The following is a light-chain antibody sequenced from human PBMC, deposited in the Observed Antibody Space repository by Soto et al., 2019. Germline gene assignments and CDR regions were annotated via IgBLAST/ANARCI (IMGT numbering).Light chain of an antibody. CDR3: GVWDDSVNVRYL. CDR1: SSNIGSNS. V-gene: IGLV1-44*01. Sequence: QSVLTQPPSASGTPGQRVTISCSGSSSNIGSNSVNWYQQVPGTAPKILIYSNSQRPSGVPDRFSGSKSGTSASLAISGLESQDEADYYCGVWDDSVNVRYLFGTRTKXTVL. J-gene: IGLJ1*01. CDR2: SNS.